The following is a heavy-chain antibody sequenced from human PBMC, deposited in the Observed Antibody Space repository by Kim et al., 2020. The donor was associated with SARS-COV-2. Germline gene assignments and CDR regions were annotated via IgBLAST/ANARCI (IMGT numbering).Heavy chain of an antibody. Sequence: SVNALFTISRDNAKNSLYLQMNSLGAEDTAVYYCARDASSLWVGATFFDYWGQGTLVTVSS. V-gene: IGHV3-48*03. J-gene: IGHJ4*02. D-gene: IGHD1-26*01. CDR3: ARDASSLWVGATFFDY.